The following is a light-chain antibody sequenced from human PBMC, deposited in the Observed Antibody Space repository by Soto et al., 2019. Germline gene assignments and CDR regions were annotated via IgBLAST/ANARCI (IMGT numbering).Light chain of an antibody. V-gene: IGKV3-20*01. CDR2: GTS. J-gene: IGKJ1*01. Sequence: EIVLTQSPGTLSLSPGESATLSCRASQTVGSDYLAWYQQRPGQAPRLLIYGTSSRATGIPDRFSGSGSGTDFTLTTSRLEPEDFAVYYCQQYRTSTQTFGQGTKVEIK. CDR1: QTVGSDY. CDR3: QQYRTSTQT.